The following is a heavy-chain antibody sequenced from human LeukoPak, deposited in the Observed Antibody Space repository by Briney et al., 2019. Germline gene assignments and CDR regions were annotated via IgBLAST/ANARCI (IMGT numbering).Heavy chain of an antibody. CDR3: ARGWEQLDY. D-gene: IGHD1-26*01. Sequence: PGGSLRLSCAASGFTFSSYSMNWVRQAPGKGLEWVSSISSGSSYICYADSVKGRFTISRDNAKNSLYLLLNSLRAEDTAVYYCARGWEQLDYWGQGTLVTVSS. V-gene: IGHV3-21*01. CDR2: ISSGSSYI. CDR1: GFTFSSYS. J-gene: IGHJ4*02.